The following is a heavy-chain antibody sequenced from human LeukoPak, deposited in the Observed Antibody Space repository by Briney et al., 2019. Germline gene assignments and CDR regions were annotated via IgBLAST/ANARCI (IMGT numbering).Heavy chain of an antibody. Sequence: GGSLRLSCAASGFTFSSYAMSWVRQAPGKGLEWVSAISDRGDNKQYTDSVKGRLTISRDNSKNTLYLQMNSLRADDTAVYYCAKSSRYGTGWYGRIDYWGQGTLVTVS. D-gene: IGHD6-19*01. V-gene: IGHV3-23*01. CDR2: ISDRGDNK. CDR1: GFTFSSYA. J-gene: IGHJ4*02. CDR3: AKSSRYGTGWYGRIDY.